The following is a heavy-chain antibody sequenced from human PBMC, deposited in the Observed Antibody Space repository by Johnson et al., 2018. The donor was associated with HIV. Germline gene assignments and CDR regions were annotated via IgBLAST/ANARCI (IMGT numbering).Heavy chain of an antibody. Sequence: VQLVESGGGLVQPGRSLRLSCAASGFTFDDYAMHWVRQAPGKGLEWVSGISWNSGSIGYADSVKGRFTISRDNAKNSLYLQMNSLRAEDTALYYCARIVRMTTVVIGDAFDIWGQGTKVTVSS. CDR2: ISWNSGSI. CDR3: ARIVRMTTVVIGDAFDI. V-gene: IGHV3-9*01. CDR1: GFTFDDYA. J-gene: IGHJ3*02. D-gene: IGHD4-23*01.